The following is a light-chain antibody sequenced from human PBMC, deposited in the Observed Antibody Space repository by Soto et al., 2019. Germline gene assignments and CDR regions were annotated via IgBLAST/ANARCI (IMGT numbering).Light chain of an antibody. CDR3: QHIHTIPIP. V-gene: IGKV1-39*01. Sequence: IRMTHCPSSLSASLGDRVTITFQASQHIRNYLNWYQQKPGKAPNLLIYSASSLQSGVPSRFSGSGSGTHFTLTISSLQAEDFATYYCQHIHTIPIPFGQGTRLEI. J-gene: IGKJ5*01. CDR1: QHIRNY. CDR2: SAS.